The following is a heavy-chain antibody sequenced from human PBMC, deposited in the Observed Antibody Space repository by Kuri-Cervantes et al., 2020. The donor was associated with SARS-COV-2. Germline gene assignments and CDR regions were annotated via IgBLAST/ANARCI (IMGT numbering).Heavy chain of an antibody. CDR3: AKAPRAVADYFDY. CDR2: ISYDGSNK. J-gene: IGHJ4*02. Sequence: GGSLRLSCAASGFTFSSYAMHWVRQAPGKGLEWVAVISYDGSNKYYADSVKGRFTISRDNSKNTLYVQMNSLRAEDTAVYYCAKAPRAVADYFDYWGQGTLVTVSS. V-gene: IGHV3-30*07. D-gene: IGHD6-19*01. CDR1: GFTFSSYA.